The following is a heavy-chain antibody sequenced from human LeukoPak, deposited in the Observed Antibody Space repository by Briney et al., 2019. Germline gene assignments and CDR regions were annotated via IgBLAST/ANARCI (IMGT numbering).Heavy chain of an antibody. J-gene: IGHJ5*02. Sequence: ASVTVSCKASGYTFTSYGIIWVRQAPGQGLEWMGWISAYNGNTNYAQKLQGRVTMTTDTSTSTAYMELRSLRSDDTAVYYCARVDRQPTGENWFDPWGQGTLVTVSS. V-gene: IGHV1-18*01. CDR1: GYTFTSYG. CDR2: ISAYNGNT. CDR3: ARVDRQPTGENWFDP. D-gene: IGHD1-1*01.